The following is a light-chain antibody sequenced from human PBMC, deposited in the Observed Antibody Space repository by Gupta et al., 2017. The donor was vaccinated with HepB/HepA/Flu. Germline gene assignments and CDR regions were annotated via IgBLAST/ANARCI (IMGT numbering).Light chain of an antibody. CDR1: QLGTKT. CDR3: QTWDNSAYV. V-gene: IGLV3-1*01. Sequence: SYELTQPPSVSVSPGQTAHITCSGFQLGTKTACWYQQRTGQSPLLVIHQSNMRPSGIPERFSGSASGNTATLTVRGALSVDEADYYCQTWDNSAYVFGTGTKLTVL. J-gene: IGLJ1*01. CDR2: QSN.